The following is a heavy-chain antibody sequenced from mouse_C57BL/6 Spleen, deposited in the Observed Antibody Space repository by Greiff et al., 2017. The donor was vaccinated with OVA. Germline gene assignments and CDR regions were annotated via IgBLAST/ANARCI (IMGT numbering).Heavy chain of an antibody. Sequence: VQLQQPGAELVKPGASVKMSCKASGYTFTSYWITWVKQRPGQGLEWIGDIYPGSGSTNYNEKFKSKATLTVDTSSSTAYMQLSSLTSEDSAVYYCARLGYGSSYLYYFDYWGQGTTLTVSS. CDR1: GYTFTSYW. J-gene: IGHJ2*01. D-gene: IGHD1-1*01. CDR3: ARLGYGSSYLYYFDY. V-gene: IGHV1-55*01. CDR2: IYPGSGST.